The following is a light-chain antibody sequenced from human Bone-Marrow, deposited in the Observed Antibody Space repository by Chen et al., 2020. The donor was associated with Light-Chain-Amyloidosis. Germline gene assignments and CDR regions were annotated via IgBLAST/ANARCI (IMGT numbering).Light chain of an antibody. V-gene: IGLV3-25*03. CDR2: RDT. Sequence: SYELTPQHSVSVSPRQTARITCSGDDLPTKYAYWYQQKPGQAPVLVIHRDTERPSGISERFSGSSSGTTATLTISGVQAEDEADYHCQSADSSGTYEVIFGGGTKLTVL. CDR1: DLPTKY. J-gene: IGLJ2*01. CDR3: QSADSSGTYEVI.